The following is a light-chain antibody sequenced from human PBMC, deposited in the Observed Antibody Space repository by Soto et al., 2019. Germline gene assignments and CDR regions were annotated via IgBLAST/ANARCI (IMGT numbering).Light chain of an antibody. J-gene: IGKJ4*01. Sequence: IQMTQSPSSLSASVGDRVTITCRASQGVRDDVGWYQQKPGKAPKLLIYSASTLQSGVPSRFSGSGSGTDFTLTISGLKPEYFATYYCLQESNYPLTFGGGTKVEIK. V-gene: IGKV1-6*01. CDR3: LQESNYPLT. CDR1: QGVRDD. CDR2: SAS.